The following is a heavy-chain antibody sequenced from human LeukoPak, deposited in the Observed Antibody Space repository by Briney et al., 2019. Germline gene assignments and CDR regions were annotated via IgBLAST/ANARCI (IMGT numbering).Heavy chain of an antibody. V-gene: IGHV1-2*02. CDR3: ALVGEALDY. CDR2: INPNSGGT. Sequence: ASVKVSCKASGGTFSSYAISWVRQAPGRGLEWMGWINPNSGGTNYAQSFQGRVTMTRDTSISTAYMELSRLRSDDTAIYYCALVGEALDYWGQGTLVTVSS. D-gene: IGHD4-17*01. J-gene: IGHJ4*02. CDR1: GGTFSSYA.